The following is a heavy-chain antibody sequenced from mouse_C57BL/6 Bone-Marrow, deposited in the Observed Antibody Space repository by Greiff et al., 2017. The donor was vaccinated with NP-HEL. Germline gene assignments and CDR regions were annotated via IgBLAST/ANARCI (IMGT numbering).Heavy chain of an antibody. D-gene: IGHD3-2*02. CDR2: IDPENGDT. CDR3: TPQTAQGRRFAY. V-gene: IGHV14-4*01. Sequence: EVKLQESGAELVRPGASVKLSCTASGFNIKDDYMHWVKQRPEQGLEWIGWIDPENGDTEYASKFQGKATITADTSSNTAYLQLSSLTSEDTAVYYCTPQTAQGRRFAYWGQGTLVTVSA. CDR1: GFNIKDDY. J-gene: IGHJ3*01.